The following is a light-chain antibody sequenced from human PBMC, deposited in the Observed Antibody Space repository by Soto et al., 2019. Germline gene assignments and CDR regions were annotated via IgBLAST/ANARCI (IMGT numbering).Light chain of an antibody. CDR2: GAS. J-gene: IGKJ2*01. Sequence: EIVMTQSPATLSVSPGERATLSCRASQSVSSNLAWYQQKPGQAPRLLIYGASTRATGIPARFSGSESGTEFTPTISSLQSEDFAVYYCQQYNNWPPYAFGQGTKLEIK. CDR1: QSVSSN. CDR3: QQYNNWPPYA. V-gene: IGKV3D-15*01.